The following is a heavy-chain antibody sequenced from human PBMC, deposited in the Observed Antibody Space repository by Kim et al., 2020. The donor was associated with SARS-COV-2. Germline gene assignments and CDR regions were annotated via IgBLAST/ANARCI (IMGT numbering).Heavy chain of an antibody. V-gene: IGHV4-34*01. Sequence: SETLSLTCAVYGGSFSGYYWRWIRQPPGKGLEWIGEINHSGSTNYNPSLKSRVTISVDTSKNQFSLKLSSVTAADTAVYYCARGLPYQLLLSSPSYGMDVWGQGTTVTVSS. CDR3: ARGLPYQLLLSSPSYGMDV. CDR1: GGSFSGYY. J-gene: IGHJ6*02. CDR2: INHSGST. D-gene: IGHD2-2*01.